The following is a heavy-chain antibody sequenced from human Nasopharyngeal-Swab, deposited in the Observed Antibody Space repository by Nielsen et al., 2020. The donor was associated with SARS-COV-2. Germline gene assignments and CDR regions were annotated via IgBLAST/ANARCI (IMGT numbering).Heavy chain of an antibody. V-gene: IGHV3-13*05. CDR1: GFTFSTYD. CDR2: IGIAGDP. Sequence: GGSLRLSCAASGFTFSTYDMHWVRQVIGKGLEWVSAIGIAGDPYYAGSVKGRFTISRENAKNSLYLQMNSLRAGDTAVYYCARGGRGSQYYMDVWGKGTTVTVSS. J-gene: IGHJ6*03. D-gene: IGHD1-26*01. CDR3: ARGGRGSQYYMDV.